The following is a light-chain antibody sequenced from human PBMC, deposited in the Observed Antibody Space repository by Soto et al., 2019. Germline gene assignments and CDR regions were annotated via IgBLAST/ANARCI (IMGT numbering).Light chain of an antibody. CDR2: DAS. Sequence: DIQMTQSPSTLSASVGDRVTITCRASQSISSWLAWYQQKPGKAPKLLIYDASSLESGVTSRFSGSGSGTEFTLTISSLQPDDFATNYCQQYNSYSGTFGQGTKVEIK. CDR1: QSISSW. V-gene: IGKV1-5*01. J-gene: IGKJ1*01. CDR3: QQYNSYSGT.